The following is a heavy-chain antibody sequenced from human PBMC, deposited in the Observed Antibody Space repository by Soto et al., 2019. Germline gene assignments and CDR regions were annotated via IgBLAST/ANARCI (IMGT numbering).Heavy chain of an antibody. CDR2: IYHSGST. D-gene: IGHD3-10*01. CDR3: ARARHYYGSGSSYYYYMDV. J-gene: IGHJ6*03. V-gene: IGHV4-4*02. CDR1: SGSISSSNW. Sequence: SETLSLTCAVSSGSISSSNWWSWVRQPPGKGLEWIGEIYHSGSTNYNPSLKSRVTISVDKSKNQFFLKLSSVTAADTAVYYFARARHYYGSGSSYYYYMDVWGKGTTVTVSS.